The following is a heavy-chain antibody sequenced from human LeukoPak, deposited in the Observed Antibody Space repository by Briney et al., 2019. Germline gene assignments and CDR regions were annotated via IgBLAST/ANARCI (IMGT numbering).Heavy chain of an antibody. CDR3: ARSPYDFWSGYQGGYYFDY. V-gene: IGHV3-30*04. CDR2: ISYDGSNK. Sequence: GGSLRLSCTASGFTFSSYAMHWVRQAPGKGLEWVAVISYDGSNKYYADSVKGRFTISRDNSKNTLYLQMNSLRAEDTAVYYCARSPYDFWSGYQGGYYFDYWGQGTLVTVSS. D-gene: IGHD3-3*01. CDR1: GFTFSSYA. J-gene: IGHJ4*02.